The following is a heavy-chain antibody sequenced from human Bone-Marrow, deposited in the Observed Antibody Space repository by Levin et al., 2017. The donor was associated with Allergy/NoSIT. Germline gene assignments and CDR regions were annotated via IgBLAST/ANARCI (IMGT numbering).Heavy chain of an antibody. CDR2: INPSGGST. J-gene: IGHJ4*02. CDR3: ALLGYCSSTSCYPFDY. Sequence: ASVKVSCKASGYTFTSYYMHWVRQAPGQGLEWMGIINPSGGSTSYAQKFQGRVTMTRDTSTSTVYMELSSLRSEDTAVYYCALLGYCSSTSCYPFDYWGQGTLVTVSS. D-gene: IGHD2-2*01. V-gene: IGHV1-46*01. CDR1: GYTFTSYY.